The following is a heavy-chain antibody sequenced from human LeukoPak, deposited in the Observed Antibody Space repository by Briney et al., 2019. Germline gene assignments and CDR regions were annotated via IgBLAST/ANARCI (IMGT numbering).Heavy chain of an antibody. CDR3: SRSLDY. V-gene: IGHV3-7*01. Sequence: GGSLRLSCAASGFPFSGSWMDWVRQAPGKRMEWVANIKQDGSEKHYADSVKGRFTISRDNAKNSLFLQMSGLRAEDTAVYYCSRSLDYWGQGTLVTVSS. J-gene: IGHJ4*02. CDR2: IKQDGSEK. CDR1: GFPFSGSW.